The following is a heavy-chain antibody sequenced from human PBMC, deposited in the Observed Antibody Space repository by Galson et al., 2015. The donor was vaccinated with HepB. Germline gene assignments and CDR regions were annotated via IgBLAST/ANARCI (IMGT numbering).Heavy chain of an antibody. CDR3: AGRSGSLPGPSDY. CDR2: IYYSGST. CDR1: GGSISSYY. D-gene: IGHD3-10*01. V-gene: IGHV4-59*08. Sequence: SETLSLTCTVSGGSISSYYWSWIRQPPGKGLEWIGYIYYSGSTNYNPSLKSRVTISVDTSKNQFSLKLSSVTAADTAVYYCAGRSGSLPGPSDYWGQGTLVTVSS. J-gene: IGHJ4*02.